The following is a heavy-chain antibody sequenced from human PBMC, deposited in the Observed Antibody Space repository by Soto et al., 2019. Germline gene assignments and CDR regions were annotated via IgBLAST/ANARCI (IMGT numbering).Heavy chain of an antibody. Sequence: QVQLVQSGAEVKKPGASVKLSCKASGYTFTNYYIHWVRQAPGQGLEWMAMINPNGGSTNYAQKFQGRVTLTRDTSTSTVYMDLSSLKSEDTAVYYCARGLAAGDYWGQGTLVTVSS. V-gene: IGHV1-46*01. CDR1: GYTFTNYY. CDR3: ARGLAAGDY. J-gene: IGHJ4*02. D-gene: IGHD6-13*01. CDR2: INPNGGST.